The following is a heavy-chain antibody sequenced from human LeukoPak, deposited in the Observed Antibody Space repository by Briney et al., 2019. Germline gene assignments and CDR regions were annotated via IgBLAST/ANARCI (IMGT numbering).Heavy chain of an antibody. CDR1: GYTFTGYY. V-gene: IGHV1-2*02. CDR3: ARGYSGYEDYFDY. D-gene: IGHD5-12*01. CDR2: INPNSGGT. Sequence: ASVKVSCKASGYTFTGYYMHWVRQAPGQGLESMGWINPNSGGTNYAQKFQGRVTMTRDTSISTAYMELSRLRSDDTAVYYCARGYSGYEDYFDYWGQGTLVTVSS. J-gene: IGHJ4*02.